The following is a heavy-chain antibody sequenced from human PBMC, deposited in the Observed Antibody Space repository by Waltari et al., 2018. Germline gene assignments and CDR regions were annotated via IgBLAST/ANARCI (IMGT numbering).Heavy chain of an antibody. J-gene: IGHJ5*02. CDR3: ARGPYFRRAAVWFDP. D-gene: IGHD3-10*02. V-gene: IGHV4-34*01. CDR2: INHSGST. CDR1: GGSFSGYY. Sequence: QVQLQQWGAGLLKPSETLSLTCAVYGGSFSGYYWSWIRQPPGKGLEWIGEINHSGSTSYNPSLKGRVTISVDTSKSQYSLKLRSVTAADTAVYNCARGPYFRRAAVWFDPWGQGNLVTVSS.